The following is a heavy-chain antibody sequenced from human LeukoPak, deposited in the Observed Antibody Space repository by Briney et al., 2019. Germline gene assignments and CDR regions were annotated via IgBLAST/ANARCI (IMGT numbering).Heavy chain of an antibody. J-gene: IGHJ4*02. CDR2: ISAYNGNT. Sequence: ASVKVSCKASGYTFTSYGISWVRQAPGQGLEWMGWISAYNGNTNYAQKLQGRVTMTTDTSTSTAYMELRSLRSDDTAVYYCARPLLGYCSSTSCSYYFDYWGQGTLVTVSS. V-gene: IGHV1-18*01. CDR3: ARPLLGYCSSTSCSYYFDY. CDR1: GYTFTSYG. D-gene: IGHD2-2*01.